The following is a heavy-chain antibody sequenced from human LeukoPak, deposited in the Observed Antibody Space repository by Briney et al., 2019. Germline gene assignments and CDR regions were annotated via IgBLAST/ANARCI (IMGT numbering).Heavy chain of an antibody. Sequence: GGSLRLSCVASGFTFSSYWMHWVRQDPRKGLVWVSRINGDGRNINYADSVKGRFTISRDNAKNSLYLQMNSLGAEDTAIYYCARVSSYSSSSGSLCDYWGQGTWVTVSS. CDR2: INGDGRNI. J-gene: IGHJ4*02. CDR1: GFTFSSYW. D-gene: IGHD6-6*01. V-gene: IGHV3-74*01. CDR3: ARVSSYSSSSGSLCDY.